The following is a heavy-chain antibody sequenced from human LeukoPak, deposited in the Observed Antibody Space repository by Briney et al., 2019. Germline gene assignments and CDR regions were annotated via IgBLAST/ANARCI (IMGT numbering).Heavy chain of an antibody. D-gene: IGHD3-3*01. V-gene: IGHV3-33*01. Sequence: GRSLGLSCAASGFTFSSYGMHWVRQAPGKGLEWVAVIWYDGSNKYYADSVKGRFTISRDNSKNTLYLQMNSLRAEDTAVYYCARALYYDFWSGYRDDAFDIWGQGTMVTVSS. CDR3: ARALYYDFWSGYRDDAFDI. J-gene: IGHJ3*02. CDR1: GFTFSSYG. CDR2: IWYDGSNK.